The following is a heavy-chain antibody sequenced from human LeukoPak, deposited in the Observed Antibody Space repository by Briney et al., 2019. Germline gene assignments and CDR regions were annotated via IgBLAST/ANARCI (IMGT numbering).Heavy chain of an antibody. CDR3: ARGRYCSDGSCYLDY. J-gene: IGHJ4*02. Sequence: SETLSLTCTVSGGSIIAFYWSWIRQPPGKGLEWIGYIYYSESTNYTPSLKSRVTMPVDTSKNQFSLKLSSVTAADTAVYYCARGRYCSDGSCYLDYWGQGTLVTVSS. CDR2: IYYSEST. CDR1: GGSIIAFY. D-gene: IGHD2-15*01. V-gene: IGHV4-59*01.